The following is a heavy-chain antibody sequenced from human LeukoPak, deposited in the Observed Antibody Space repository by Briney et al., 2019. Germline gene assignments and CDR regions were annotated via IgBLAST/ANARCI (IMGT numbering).Heavy chain of an antibody. CDR1: GFTFGDYA. V-gene: IGHV3-49*04. CDR2: IRSKAYGGTT. D-gene: IGHD4-11*01. J-gene: IGHJ3*02. Sequence: GGSLRLSCTASGFTFGDYAMSWVRQAPGKGLEGVGFIRSKAYGGTTEYAASVKGRFTISRDDSKSIAYLQMNSLKTEDTAVYYCTRARDYSNYVDAFDIWGQGTMVTVSS. CDR3: TRARDYSNYVDAFDI.